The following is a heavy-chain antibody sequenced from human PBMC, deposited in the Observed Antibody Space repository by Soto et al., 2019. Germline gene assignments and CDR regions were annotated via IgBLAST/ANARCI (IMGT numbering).Heavy chain of an antibody. CDR3: SFVVRYGMDV. V-gene: IGHV1-8*01. D-gene: IGHD2-21*01. J-gene: IGHJ6*02. CDR2: MNPNSGNT. Sequence: ASMNVSCKSSGYTFTSYHINWVRQATGQGLEWMGWMNPNSGNTVYAQKFQGRVTMTRNTSISTAYMELSSLRSEDTAVYYCSFVVRYGMDVWGQGTTVTVSS. CDR1: GYTFTSYH.